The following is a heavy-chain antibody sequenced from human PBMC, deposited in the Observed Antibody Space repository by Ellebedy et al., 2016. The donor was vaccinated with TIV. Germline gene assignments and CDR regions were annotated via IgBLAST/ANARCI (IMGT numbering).Heavy chain of an antibody. CDR1: GFTFSSYA. CDR3: ARPDYRYDS. V-gene: IGHV3-23*01. Sequence: GGSLRLSXAASGFTFSSYAMSWVRQAPGKGLEWVSAISGSGGNTYYADSVKGRFLISRDKSKNTLYLHMNSLRADDTAVYYCARPDYRYDSWGQGTQVTVSS. J-gene: IGHJ4*02. D-gene: IGHD4-11*01. CDR2: ISGSGGNT.